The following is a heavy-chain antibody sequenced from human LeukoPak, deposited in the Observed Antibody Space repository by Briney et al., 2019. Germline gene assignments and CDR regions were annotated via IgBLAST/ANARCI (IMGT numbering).Heavy chain of an antibody. J-gene: IGHJ6*04. CDR3: ARDQGYSSGWDV. CDR2: ISSSSSTI. V-gene: IGHV3-48*01. Sequence: TGGSLRLSCAASGFTFSSYGMTWVRQAPGKGLEWVSYISSSSSTIYYADSVKGRFTISRDNANNSLYLQMNSLRAEDTAVYYCARDQGYSSGWDVWGKGTTVTVSS. CDR1: GFTFSSYG. D-gene: IGHD6-19*01.